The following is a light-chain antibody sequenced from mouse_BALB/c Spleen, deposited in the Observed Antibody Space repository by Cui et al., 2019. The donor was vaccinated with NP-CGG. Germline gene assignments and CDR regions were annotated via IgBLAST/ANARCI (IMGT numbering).Light chain of an antibody. V-gene: IGLV1*01. J-gene: IGLJ1*01. Sequence: QAVVTQESALTTSPGETVTLTCRSSTGAITTSNYANWVQEKPDHLFTGIIGGTNNRAPGVPARLSGSLIEDKAALTKAGAKTEDEAIYFCALWYSNHWVFGGGAKLTVL. CDR3: ALWYSNHWV. CDR1: TGAITTSNY. CDR2: GTN.